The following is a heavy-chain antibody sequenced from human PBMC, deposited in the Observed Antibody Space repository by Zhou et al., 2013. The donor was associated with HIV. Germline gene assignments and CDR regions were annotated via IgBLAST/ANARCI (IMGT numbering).Heavy chain of an antibody. J-gene: IGHJ6*03. D-gene: IGHD2-2*01. CDR2: ISADNGDT. CDR1: GYTFTTYG. V-gene: IGHV1-18*01. Sequence: QVQLVQSGTEVKKPGASVKVSCKASGYTFTTYGISWVRQAPGQGLEWMGWISADNGDTNYVQKLQGRVTMTTDTSTSTAYMELRSLRSDDTAVYYCARSRSASVPYFDYMERLGQRDHGHRLL. CDR3: ARSRSASVPYFDYMER.